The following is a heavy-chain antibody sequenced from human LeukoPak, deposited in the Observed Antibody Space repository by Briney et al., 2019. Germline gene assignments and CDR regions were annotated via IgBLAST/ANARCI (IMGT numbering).Heavy chain of an antibody. CDR2: ISYDGSNK. Sequence: QPGRSLRLSCAASGFTFSSYGMHWVRQAPGKGLEWVAVISYDGSNKYYADSVKGRFTISGDNSKNTLYLQMNSLRAEDTAIYYCAKDIEPYSSGPTGSDYWGQGTLVTVSS. CDR3: AKDIEPYSSGPTGSDY. D-gene: IGHD6-19*01. V-gene: IGHV3-30*18. J-gene: IGHJ4*02. CDR1: GFTFSSYG.